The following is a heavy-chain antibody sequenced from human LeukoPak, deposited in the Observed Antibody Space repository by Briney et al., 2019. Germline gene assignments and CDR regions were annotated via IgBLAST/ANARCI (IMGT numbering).Heavy chain of an antibody. Sequence: GGSLRLSCAASGFTFSNYEMNWVRQAPGKGLEWISYISSGGSIIYYADSVKGRFTISRDNAKNSLYLQANSLRVEDTAVYYCARDLYSSNWSGFENWGQGTLVTVSS. CDR2: ISSGGSII. D-gene: IGHD6-13*01. CDR1: GFTFSNYE. CDR3: ARDLYSSNWSGFEN. J-gene: IGHJ4*02. V-gene: IGHV3-48*03.